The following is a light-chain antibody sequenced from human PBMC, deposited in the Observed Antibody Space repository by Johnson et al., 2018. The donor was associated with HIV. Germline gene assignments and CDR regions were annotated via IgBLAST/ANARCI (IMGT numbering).Light chain of an antibody. CDR3: GTWDSSLSGGV. CDR1: SYNIGNNY. V-gene: IGLV1-51*01. CDR2: DNN. Sequence: QLVLTQPPSVSAAPGQKVTISCSGSSYNIGNNYVSWYQQLPGTAPKLLIYDNNKRPSGIPDRFSGPKSGTSATLGITGLQNGDEADYYCGTWDSSLSGGVFGTGTKVTVL. J-gene: IGLJ1*01.